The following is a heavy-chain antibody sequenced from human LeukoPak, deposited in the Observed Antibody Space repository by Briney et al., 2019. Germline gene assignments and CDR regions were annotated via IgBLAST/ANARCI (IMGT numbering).Heavy chain of an antibody. CDR1: GFTSIAYA. Sequence: GGSLRLSCVGSGFTSIAYALTWARQAPGKGLEWVSGISGGGVTTYYADSVKGRFTVSRDNSKNMVYLQMNGLRTEDTAVYYCARGWKPLMVTAIPGTYWGQGTRVTVSS. V-gene: IGHV3-23*01. CDR3: ARGWKPLMVTAIPGTY. J-gene: IGHJ4*02. CDR2: ISGGGVTT. D-gene: IGHD2-21*02.